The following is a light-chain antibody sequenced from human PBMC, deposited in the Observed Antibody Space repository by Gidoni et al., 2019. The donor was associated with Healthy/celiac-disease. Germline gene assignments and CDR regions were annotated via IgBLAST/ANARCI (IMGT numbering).Light chain of an antibody. J-gene: IGKJ3*01. CDR3: QQYDNLPRVT. CDR2: DAS. CDR1: QDISNY. V-gene: IGKV1-33*01. Sequence: DIQMTQSPSSLSASVGDRVTITCQASQDISNYLNWYQQKPGKAPKLLIYDASKLETGVPSRFSGSGSGTDFTFTISSLQPEDIATYYCQQYDNLPRVTFXPXTKVDIK.